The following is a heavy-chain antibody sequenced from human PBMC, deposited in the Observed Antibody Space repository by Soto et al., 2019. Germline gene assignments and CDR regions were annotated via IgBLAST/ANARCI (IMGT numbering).Heavy chain of an antibody. CDR1: GGSISSGGYY. D-gene: IGHD3-10*01. Sequence: SETLSLTCTVSGGSISSGGYYWSWIRQHPGKGLEWIGYIYYSGSTYYNPSLKSRVTISVDTSKNQFSLKLSSVTAADTAVYYCARESGSGSYYVIDCWGQGTLVTVSS. V-gene: IGHV4-31*03. J-gene: IGHJ4*02. CDR3: ARESGSGSYYVIDC. CDR2: IYYSGST.